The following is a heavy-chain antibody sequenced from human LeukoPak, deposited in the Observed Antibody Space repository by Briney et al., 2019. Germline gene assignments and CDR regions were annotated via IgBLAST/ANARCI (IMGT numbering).Heavy chain of an antibody. D-gene: IGHD3-22*01. V-gene: IGHV4-30-4*01. CDR2: IYYSGST. CDR1: GGSTSSGDYY. Sequence: SETLSLNCTVSGGSTSSGDYYWSWIRQPPGKGLEWIGYIYYSGSTYYNPSLKSRVTISVDTSKNQFSLKLSSVTAADTAVYYCARDQKGRYYYDSSGYYQENWFDPWGQGTLVTVSS. CDR3: ARDQKGRYYYDSSGYYQENWFDP. J-gene: IGHJ5*02.